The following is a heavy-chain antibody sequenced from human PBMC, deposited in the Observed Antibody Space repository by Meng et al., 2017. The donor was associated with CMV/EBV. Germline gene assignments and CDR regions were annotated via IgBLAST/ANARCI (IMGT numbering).Heavy chain of an antibody. J-gene: IGHJ5*02. CDR1: GYTFTGYY. V-gene: IGHV1-2*02. Sequence: ASVKVSCKASGYTFTGYYMHWVRQAPGQGLEWMGWINPNSGGTKYAQKFQGRVTMTRDTSISTAYMELSRLRSDDTAVYYCAREGGELSRNWFDPWGQGTLVTVSS. CDR2: INPNSGGT. CDR3: AREGGELSRNWFDP. D-gene: IGHD2-15*01.